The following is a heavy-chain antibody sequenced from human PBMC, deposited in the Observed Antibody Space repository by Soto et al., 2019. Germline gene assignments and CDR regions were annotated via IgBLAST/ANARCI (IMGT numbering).Heavy chain of an antibody. V-gene: IGHV3-30-3*01. CDR3: AREMTTVYYYYGMDV. CDR2: ISYDGSNK. CDR1: GFTFSSYA. Sequence: GGSLRLSCAASGFTFSSYAMHWVRQAPGKGLEWVAVISYDGSNKYYADSAKGRFTISRDNSKNTLYLQMNSLRAEDTAVYYCAREMTTVYYYYGMDVWGQGTTVTVSS. J-gene: IGHJ6*02. D-gene: IGHD4-17*01.